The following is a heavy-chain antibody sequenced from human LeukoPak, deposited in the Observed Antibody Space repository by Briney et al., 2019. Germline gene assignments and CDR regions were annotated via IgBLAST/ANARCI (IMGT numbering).Heavy chain of an antibody. CDR2: MSGPADST. V-gene: IGHV3-23*01. Sequence: GGSLRLSCAAPGFNFNNFAMSWVRQAPGKGPEWLSAMSGPADSTYYAESVKGRFTISRDYSKIMVYLQMNSLRVEDTAIYYCAKGAEIDHWGQGTLVTVSS. J-gene: IGHJ4*02. CDR1: GFNFNNFA. CDR3: AKGAEIDH.